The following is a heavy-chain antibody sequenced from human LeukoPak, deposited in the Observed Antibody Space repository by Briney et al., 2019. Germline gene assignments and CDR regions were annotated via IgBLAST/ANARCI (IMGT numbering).Heavy chain of an antibody. CDR2: IYSGGST. D-gene: IGHD6-19*01. CDR1: GFTVSSNY. V-gene: IGHV3-53*05. CDR3: ANGLSGYSSGWTLDY. J-gene: IGHJ4*02. Sequence: PGGSLRLSCAASGFTVSSNYMSWVRQAPGKGLEWVSVIYSGGSTYYADSVRGRFTISRDNSKNTLYLQMNSLRAEDTAVYYCANGLSGYSSGWTLDYWGQGTLVTVSS.